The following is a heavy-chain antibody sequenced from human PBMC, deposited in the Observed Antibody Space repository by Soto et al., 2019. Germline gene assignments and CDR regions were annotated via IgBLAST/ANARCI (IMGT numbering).Heavy chain of an antibody. D-gene: IGHD2-15*01. J-gene: IGHJ4*02. Sequence: ASVKVSCKDSGYTFTSYDINWVRQATGQGLEWMGWMNPNSGNTGYAQKFQGRVTITRNTSISTAYMELSSLRSEDTAVYYCARGPYCSGGSCSFDYWGQGPLVTVSS. CDR2: MNPNSGNT. V-gene: IGHV1-8*01. CDR1: GYTFTSYD. CDR3: ARGPYCSGGSCSFDY.